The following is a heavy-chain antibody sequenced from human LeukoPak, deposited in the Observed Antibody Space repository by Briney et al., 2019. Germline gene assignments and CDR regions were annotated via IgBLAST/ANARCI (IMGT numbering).Heavy chain of an antibody. D-gene: IGHD3-10*01. CDR3: ATGRWFGEFAGSAFED. V-gene: IGHV3-7*01. CDR2: IKEDGSVI. J-gene: IGHJ1*01. Sequence: QAGGSRRLSCLGSGFGFSNYWMTWLRQAPGEGLEWVANIKEDGSVIYYADSVKGRFTISRDNAKNSVYLQMNSLRVEDTALYYCATGRWFGEFAGSAFEDWGQGTLVTVSS. CDR1: GFGFSNYW.